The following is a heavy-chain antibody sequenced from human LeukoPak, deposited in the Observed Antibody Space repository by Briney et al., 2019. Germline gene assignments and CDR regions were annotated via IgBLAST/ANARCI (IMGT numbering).Heavy chain of an antibody. CDR2: IYPGDSDI. Sequence: GESLKISCKGSGYRFTKSWIGWVRQMPGKGLEWMGIIYPGDSDIRYSPSFQGQVTISADKSISTAYLQWSSLKASDTAIYYCARVAYRVPNSFFDCWGQGALVTVSS. CDR1: GYRFTKSW. J-gene: IGHJ4*02. D-gene: IGHD2-21*01. V-gene: IGHV5-51*01. CDR3: ARVAYRVPNSFFDC.